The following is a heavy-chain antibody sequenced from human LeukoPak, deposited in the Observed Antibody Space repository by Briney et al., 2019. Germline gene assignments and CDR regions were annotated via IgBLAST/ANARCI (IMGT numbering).Heavy chain of an antibody. CDR2: IYSGGST. J-gene: IGHJ4*02. V-gene: IGHV3-66*01. CDR1: GFTVSSNY. CDR3: AGVEWELLGPVDY. D-gene: IGHD1-26*01. Sequence: GGSLRLSCAASGFTVSSNYMSWVRQAPGKGLEWVSVIYSGGSTYYADSVKGRFTISRDNSKNTLYLQMNSLRAEDTAVYYCAGVEWELLGPVDYWGQGTLVTVSS.